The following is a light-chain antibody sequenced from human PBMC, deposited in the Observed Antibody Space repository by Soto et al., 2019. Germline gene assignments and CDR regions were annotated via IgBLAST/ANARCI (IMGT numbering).Light chain of an antibody. J-gene: IGKJ1*01. CDR1: QSISSW. Sequence: DIQMTQSPSTLSASVGDRVTITCRASQSISSWLAWYQQKPGKAPKLLIYDASSLESGVPSRFSGSGSGTEFTLTISRLQPDDLATYYCQQYNSYSPTFGQGTKVEIK. V-gene: IGKV1-5*01. CDR2: DAS. CDR3: QQYNSYSPT.